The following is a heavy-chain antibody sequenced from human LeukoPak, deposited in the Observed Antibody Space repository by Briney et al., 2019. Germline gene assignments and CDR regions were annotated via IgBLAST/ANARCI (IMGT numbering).Heavy chain of an antibody. J-gene: IGHJ4*02. V-gene: IGHV3-23*01. CDR2: ISAGGGTT. D-gene: IGHD3-10*01. CDR1: GFTFSSYA. Sequence: PGGSLRLSCAASGFTFSSYAMSWVRQAPGNGLEWVSHISAGGGTTFYADSVKGRFTISRDNSKNTLFLQMNSLRAEDTAVYYCAKAERSGNQPFDYWGQGTLVTVSS. CDR3: AKAERSGNQPFDY.